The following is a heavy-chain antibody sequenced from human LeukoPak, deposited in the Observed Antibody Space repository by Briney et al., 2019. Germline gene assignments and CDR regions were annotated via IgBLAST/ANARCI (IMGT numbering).Heavy chain of an antibody. Sequence: PSETLPLTCTVSGGSISSYYWSWIRQPPGKGLEWIGYIYYSGSTNYNPSLKSRVTISVDTSKNQFSLKLSSVTAADTAVYYCATGGGDDAFDIWGQGTMVTVSS. J-gene: IGHJ3*02. D-gene: IGHD3-16*01. CDR3: ATGGGDDAFDI. CDR2: IYYSGST. V-gene: IGHV4-59*08. CDR1: GGSISSYY.